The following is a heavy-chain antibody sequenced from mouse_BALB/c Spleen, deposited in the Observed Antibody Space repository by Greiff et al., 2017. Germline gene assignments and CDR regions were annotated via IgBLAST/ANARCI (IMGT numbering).Heavy chain of an antibody. CDR3: ARGGVVATRSYWYFDV. CDR2: ISNGGGST. CDR1: GFTFSSYT. V-gene: IGHV5-12-2*01. D-gene: IGHD1-1*01. Sequence: DVQLVESGGGLVQPGGSLKLSCAASGFTFSSYTMSWVRQTLEKRLEWVAYISNGGGSTYYPDTLKGRFTISRDNAKNTLYLQMSSLNSEDTAMYSCARGGVVATRSYWYFDVWGAGTTVTVST. J-gene: IGHJ1*01.